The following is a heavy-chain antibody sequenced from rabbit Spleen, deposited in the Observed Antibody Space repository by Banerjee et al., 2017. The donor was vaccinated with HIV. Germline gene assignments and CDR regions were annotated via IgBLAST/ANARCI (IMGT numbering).Heavy chain of an antibody. J-gene: IGHJ6*01. Sequence: QSLEESGGGLVQPGGSLKLSCKASGFTLSSYYMNWVRQAPGKGLEWIACIYAGSSGSTYSATWAKGRFTISKTSSTTVTLQMTSLTAADTATYFCARDAGTSFSTYGMDLWGPGTLVTVS. V-gene: IGHV1S40*01. CDR2: IYAGSSGST. CDR1: GFTLSSYY. CDR3: ARDAGTSFSTYGMDL. D-gene: IGHD8-1*01.